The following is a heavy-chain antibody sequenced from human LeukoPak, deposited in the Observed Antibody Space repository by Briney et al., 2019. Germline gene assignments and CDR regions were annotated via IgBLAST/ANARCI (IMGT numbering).Heavy chain of an antibody. CDR1: VYTFPSYV. CDR3: AISMVAIAKRYYFDY. V-gene: IGHV1-18*01. D-gene: IGHD5-12*01. CDR2: ISAYNGNT. J-gene: IGHJ4*02. Sequence: SVKVSCKASVYTFPSYVISGVRPAPGQGLDGVGWISAYNGNTNYAQKLQGRVTMTTDTSTSTAYMELRSLRSDDTAVYYCAISMVAIAKRYYFDYWGQGTLVTVSS.